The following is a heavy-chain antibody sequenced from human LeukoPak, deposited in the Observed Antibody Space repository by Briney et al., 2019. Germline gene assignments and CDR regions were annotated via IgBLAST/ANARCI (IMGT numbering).Heavy chain of an antibody. CDR1: QATHPSHA. V-gene: IGHV1-69*01. D-gene: IGHD1-1*01. J-gene: IGHJ5*02. CDR2: ILPIFGTP. CDR3: ARYPGASVPLHNAPHNRFDP. Sequence: YSTTPQATHPSHALSSGRQAPGQGLQWIGQILPIFGTPNYAQKFQGRVTLTADASTSTAYMEPPNLRPEDTPVYYSARYPGASVPLHNAPHNRFDPWGQGTLVTVSS.